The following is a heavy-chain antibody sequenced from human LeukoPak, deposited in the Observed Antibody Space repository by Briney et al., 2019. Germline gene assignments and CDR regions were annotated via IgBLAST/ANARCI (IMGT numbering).Heavy chain of an antibody. CDR2: IKQDGSEK. J-gene: IGHJ3*02. Sequence: GSLRLSCAASGFTFSSYWMSWVRQAPGKGLEWVANIKQDGSEKYYVDSVKGRFTISRDNAKNSLYLQMNSLRAEDTAVYYCARVGEGNSSGFRNDAFDIWGQGTMVTVSS. CDR3: ARVGEGNSSGFRNDAFDI. CDR1: GFTFSSYW. V-gene: IGHV3-7*01. D-gene: IGHD6-19*01.